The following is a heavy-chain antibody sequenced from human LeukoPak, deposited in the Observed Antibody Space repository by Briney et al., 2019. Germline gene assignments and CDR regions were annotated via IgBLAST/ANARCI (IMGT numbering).Heavy chain of an antibody. Sequence: SETLSLTCTVSGGPISSGDYYWSWIRQPPGKGLEWIGYIYYSGSTYYNPSLKSRVTISVDTSKNQFSLKLSSVTAADTAVYYCARGEAVAGWYFDLWGRGTLVTVSS. CDR3: ARGEAVAGWYFDL. CDR1: GGPISSGDYY. V-gene: IGHV4-30-4*01. J-gene: IGHJ2*01. CDR2: IYYSGST. D-gene: IGHD6-19*01.